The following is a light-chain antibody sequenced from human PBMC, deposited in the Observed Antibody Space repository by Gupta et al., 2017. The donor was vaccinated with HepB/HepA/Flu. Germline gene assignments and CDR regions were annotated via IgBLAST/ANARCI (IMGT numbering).Light chain of an antibody. CDR1: QSIGSN. J-gene: IGKJ1*01. V-gene: IGKV3-15*01. CDR3: QQYKHWPRAT. Sequence: EIMMTQSPATLSVSPGERATLSCRASQSIGSNLAWYQQKRGQAPRLLIYGASTMATDIPARFSGSWYGIEFTLTISSLHSEDFAVYYCQQYKHWPRATFGQGTKVEIK. CDR2: GAS.